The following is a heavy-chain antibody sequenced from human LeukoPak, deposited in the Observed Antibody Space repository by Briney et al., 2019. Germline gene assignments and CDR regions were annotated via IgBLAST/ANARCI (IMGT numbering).Heavy chain of an antibody. Sequence: GRSLRLSCAASGFTFSTYAMSWVRQAPGKGLEWVSTIGRSTGNTYYADSVKGRFTISRDNSKNTLYLQMNSLRAEDTAVYYCAKRGIVAEHYFDLWGRGTLVTVSS. V-gene: IGHV3-23*01. CDR2: IGRSTGNT. CDR3: AKRGIVAEHYFDL. D-gene: IGHD1-26*01. CDR1: GFTFSTYA. J-gene: IGHJ2*01.